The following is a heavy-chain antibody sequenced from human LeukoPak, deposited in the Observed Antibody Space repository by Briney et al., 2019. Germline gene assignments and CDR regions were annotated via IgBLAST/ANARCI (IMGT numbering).Heavy chain of an antibody. CDR1: GYTFTSYY. D-gene: IGHD2-15*01. Sequence: ASVKVSCKASGYTFTSYYMHWVRQAPGQGLEGMGWINPNSGGTNYAQKFQGRVTMTRDTSISTAYMELSRLTSEDTAVYYCARDRYCSGGSCYRWFDHWGQGTLVTVSS. J-gene: IGHJ5*02. CDR2: INPNSGGT. CDR3: ARDRYCSGGSCYRWFDH. V-gene: IGHV1-2*02.